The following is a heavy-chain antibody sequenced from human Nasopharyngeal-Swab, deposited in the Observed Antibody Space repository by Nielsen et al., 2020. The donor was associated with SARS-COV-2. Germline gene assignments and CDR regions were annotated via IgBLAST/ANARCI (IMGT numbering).Heavy chain of an antibody. Sequence: SETLSLTCTVSGGSISSVGCYWSWIRQHPVNGLEWIGFIFYSGSTYYKPSLKSRVTISVDTSKNQFSLKLSSVTAADTAVYYCASESVRGVMADYYGMDVWGQGTTVTVSS. J-gene: IGHJ6*02. CDR3: ASESVRGVMADYYGMDV. CDR1: GGSISSVGCY. CDR2: IFYSGST. D-gene: IGHD3-10*01. V-gene: IGHV4-31*03.